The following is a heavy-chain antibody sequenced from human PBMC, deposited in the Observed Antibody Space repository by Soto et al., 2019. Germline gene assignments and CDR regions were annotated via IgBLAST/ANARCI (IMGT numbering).Heavy chain of an antibody. D-gene: IGHD3-10*01. CDR1: QISFSSYW. J-gene: IGHJ4*02. V-gene: IGHV3-7*01. CDR3: AKDEGDQASGY. CDR2: INQDGSGT. Sequence: GGSLRLSCVVSQISFSSYWMTWVRQAPGKGLECVANINQDGSGTSYADSVKGRFTISRDNAKNTLYLQMNSLRAEDTAVYYCAKDEGDQASGYWGQGTLVTVSS.